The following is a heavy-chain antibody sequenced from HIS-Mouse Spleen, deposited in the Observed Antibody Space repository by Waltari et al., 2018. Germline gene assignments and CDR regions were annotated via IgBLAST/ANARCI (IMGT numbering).Heavy chain of an antibody. D-gene: IGHD6-13*01. Sequence: QLQLQESGPGLVKPSETLSLTCTVSGGSISSSSYYWGWIRQPPGKGLEVIGSMYYSGRTYSNPSLKSRVTISVDTSKNQFSLKLSSVTAADTAVYYCAREIPYSSSWYDWYFDLWGRGTLVTVSS. J-gene: IGHJ2*01. CDR3: AREIPYSSSWYDWYFDL. CDR2: MYYSGRT. V-gene: IGHV4-39*07. CDR1: GGSISSSSYY.